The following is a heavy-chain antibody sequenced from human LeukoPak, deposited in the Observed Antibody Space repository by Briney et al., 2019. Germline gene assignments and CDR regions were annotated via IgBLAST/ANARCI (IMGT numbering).Heavy chain of an antibody. V-gene: IGHV3-7*01. Sequence: GGSLRLSCAASGFDFSSQWMSWVRQAPGKGLEWVAIVNQGATQQYYVDSVKGRFTISRDNAENSLYLQMNSLRADDTAVYYCAKDAIVAPSLLLYYFDYWGQGTLVTVSS. D-gene: IGHD5-12*01. CDR2: VNQGATQQ. J-gene: IGHJ4*02. CDR1: GFDFSSQW. CDR3: AKDAIVAPSLLLYYFDY.